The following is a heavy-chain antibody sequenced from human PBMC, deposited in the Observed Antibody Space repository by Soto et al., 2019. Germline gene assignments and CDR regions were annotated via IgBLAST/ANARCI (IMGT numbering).Heavy chain of an antibody. V-gene: IGHV3-23*01. CDR3: AKEGGIYRSRVYYDF. J-gene: IGHJ4*02. CDR1: GFTLSSYA. D-gene: IGHD3-16*02. Sequence: GGSLSLSCVASGFTLSSYAMSWVRQAPGKGLEWVSSISGRGTSTYYADSVTGRFTISRDNSKNTLYLQMNSLRAEDTAVYFCAKEGGIYRSRVYYDFWGRGTLVTVSS. CDR2: ISGRGTST.